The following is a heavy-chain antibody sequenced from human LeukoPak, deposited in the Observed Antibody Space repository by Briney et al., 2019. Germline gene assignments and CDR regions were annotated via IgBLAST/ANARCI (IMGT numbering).Heavy chain of an antibody. J-gene: IGHJ4*02. CDR2: IWYDGSNK. V-gene: IGHV3-30*02. CDR1: GFTFSNYG. Sequence: PGGSLRLSCAASGFTFSNYGMHWVRQAPGKGLEWVAFIWYDGSNKYYADSVKGRFTISRDNSKNTLYLQMNSLRAEDTAVYCCAKDQDYGDDMLDYWGQGTLVTVSS. CDR3: AKDQDYGDDMLDY. D-gene: IGHD4-17*01.